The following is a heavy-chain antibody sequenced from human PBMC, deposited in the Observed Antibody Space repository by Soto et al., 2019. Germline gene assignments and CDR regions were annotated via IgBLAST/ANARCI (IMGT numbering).Heavy chain of an antibody. J-gene: IGHJ5*02. CDR3: ARLVHLGELSLFWFDP. D-gene: IGHD3-16*02. CDR2: IYYSGST. Sequence: SETLSLTCTVSGDSISSGYYWSWIRQPPGKGLEWIGYIYYSGSTNYNPSLKSRVTISVDTSKNQFSLKLSSVTAADTAVYYCARLVHLGELSLFWFDPWGQGTLVTVS. V-gene: IGHV4-59*08. CDR1: GDSISSGYY.